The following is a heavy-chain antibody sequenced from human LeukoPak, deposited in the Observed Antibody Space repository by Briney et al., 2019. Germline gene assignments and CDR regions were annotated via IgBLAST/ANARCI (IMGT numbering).Heavy chain of an antibody. CDR3: ARETLVLVPTPLNWFDH. V-gene: IGHV4-4*07. CDR2: IYTSGST. CDR1: GGSISRYY. Sequence: SDTLSLTCTVCGGSISRYYWSWVRQPAGKGLEWIGRIYTSGSTNYNPSLKSRVTMSVDTSTNQFYLKLSSVTAADTAVYSCARETLVLVPTPLNWFDHWGQGTLVTVSS. D-gene: IGHD3-10*01. J-gene: IGHJ5*02.